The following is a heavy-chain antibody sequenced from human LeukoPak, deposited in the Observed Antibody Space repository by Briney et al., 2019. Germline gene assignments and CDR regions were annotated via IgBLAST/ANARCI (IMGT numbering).Heavy chain of an antibody. CDR2: IYSGGST. D-gene: IGHD4-17*01. V-gene: IGHV3-53*01. CDR3: ARMYGDSAEYFQH. Sequence: GGSLRLSCAASGFTVSSNYMSWVRQAPGKGLEWVSVIYSGGSTYYADSVKGRFTISRDNSKNTLYLQMNRLRAEDTAVYYCARMYGDSAEYFQHWGQGTLVTVSS. CDR1: GFTVSSNY. J-gene: IGHJ1*01.